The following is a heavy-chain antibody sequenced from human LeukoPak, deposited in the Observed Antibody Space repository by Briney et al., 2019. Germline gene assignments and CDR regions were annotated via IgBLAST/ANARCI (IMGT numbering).Heavy chain of an antibody. Sequence: ASVKVSCKASGYTFTGYYMHWVRQAPGQGLEWMGWINPNSGGTNYAQKFQGRVTMTRDTSIGTAYMELSRLRSDDTAVYYCARVQVGYCSGGSCYLGAFDIWGQGTMVTVSS. V-gene: IGHV1-2*02. D-gene: IGHD2-15*01. J-gene: IGHJ3*02. CDR2: INPNSGGT. CDR3: ARVQVGYCSGGSCYLGAFDI. CDR1: GYTFTGYY.